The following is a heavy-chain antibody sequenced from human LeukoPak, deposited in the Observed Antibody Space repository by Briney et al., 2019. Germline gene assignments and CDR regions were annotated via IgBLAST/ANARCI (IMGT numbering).Heavy chain of an antibody. CDR1: GFTFSSYA. CDR2: ISGSGGST. CDR3: AKDPGYSSNWPGRAGDAFDI. J-gene: IGHJ3*02. V-gene: IGHV3-23*01. Sequence: GGSRRLSCAGSGFTFSSYAMSWVRQAPGKGLEWVSAISGSGGSTYYADSVKGRFTISRDNSKNTLYLQMNSLRAEDTAVYYCAKDPGYSSNWPGRAGDAFDIWGQGTMVTVSS. D-gene: IGHD6-13*01.